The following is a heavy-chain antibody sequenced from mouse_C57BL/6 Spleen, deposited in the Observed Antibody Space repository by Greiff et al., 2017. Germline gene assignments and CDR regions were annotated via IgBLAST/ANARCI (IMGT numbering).Heavy chain of an antibody. D-gene: IGHD3-1*01. CDR3: GQLELDGDYYAMDY. J-gene: IGHJ4*01. V-gene: IGHV1-9*01. CDR2: ILPGSGST. Sequence: QVQLKESGAELMKPGASVKLSCKATGYTFTGYWIEWVKQRPGHGLEWIGEILPGSGSTNYNEKLKGKATFTADTSSNTAYMQLSSLTTEDSAIYYCGQLELDGDYYAMDYWGQGTSVTVSS. CDR1: GYTFTGYW.